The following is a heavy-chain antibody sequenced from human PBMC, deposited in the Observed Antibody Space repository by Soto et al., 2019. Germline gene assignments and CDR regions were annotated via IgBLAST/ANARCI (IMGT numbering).Heavy chain of an antibody. CDR3: AKGADYYDSRGYYNWFDP. CDR2: ISYDGSNK. J-gene: IGHJ5*02. V-gene: IGHV3-30-3*01. D-gene: IGHD3-22*01. Sequence: GGSLRLSCAASGFTFSSYAMHWVRQAPGKGLEWVAVISYDGSNKYYADSVKGRFTISRDNSKNTLYLQMNSLRAEDTAVYYCAKGADYYDSRGYYNWFDPWGQGTLVTVSS. CDR1: GFTFSSYA.